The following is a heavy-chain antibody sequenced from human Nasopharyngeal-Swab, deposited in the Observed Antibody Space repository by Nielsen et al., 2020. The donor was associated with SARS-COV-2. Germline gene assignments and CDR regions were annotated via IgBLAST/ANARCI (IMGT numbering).Heavy chain of an antibody. CDR2: ISGSGGST. D-gene: IGHD4-17*01. CDR3: ARRTPITVTKGDAFDI. V-gene: IGHV3-23*01. Sequence: GESLKISCAASGFTFSSYAMSWVRQAPGKGLEWVSAISGSGGSTYYADSVKGRFTISRDNSKNTLYLQMNSLRAEDTAVYYCARRTPITVTKGDAFDIWGQGTMVTVSS. CDR1: GFTFSSYA. J-gene: IGHJ3*02.